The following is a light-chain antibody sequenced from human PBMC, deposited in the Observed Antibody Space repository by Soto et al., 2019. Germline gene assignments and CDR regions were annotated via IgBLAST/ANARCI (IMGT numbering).Light chain of an antibody. J-gene: IGKJ4*01. V-gene: IGKV3-15*01. CDR1: QSLGSD. Sequence: IGMKQSPGTLSLSPGDTATLSCRASQSLGSDLAWYQQKPGQAPRLLIFGASARPTGIPARFSGSGSGTDFSLTISRLEPEDFAVYYCQQFSSYPLTFGGGTKVDIK. CDR2: GAS. CDR3: QQFSSYPLT.